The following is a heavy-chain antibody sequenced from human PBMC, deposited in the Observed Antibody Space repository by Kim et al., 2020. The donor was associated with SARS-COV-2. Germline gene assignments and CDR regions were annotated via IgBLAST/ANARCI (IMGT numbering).Heavy chain of an antibody. D-gene: IGHD2-2*01. CDR3: ARGYWCSSTSCPYNWFDP. Sequence: KTRVTRSVDTSKNQFSLKLSSVTAADTAVYYCARGYWCSSTSCPYNWFDPWGQGTLVTVSS. V-gene: IGHV4-34*01. J-gene: IGHJ5*02.